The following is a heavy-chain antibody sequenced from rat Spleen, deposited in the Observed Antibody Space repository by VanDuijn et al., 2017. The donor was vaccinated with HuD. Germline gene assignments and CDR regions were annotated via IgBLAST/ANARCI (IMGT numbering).Heavy chain of an antibody. D-gene: IGHD4-3*01. Sequence: EVQLVESGGDLVQPGRSLKLSCAASGFTFSNFDMAWVRQAPTKGLEWVTSISPSGVTYYRDSVKGRFTVSRENAESTLYLLMDGLRSEDTATYYCVRQDTSGYSNWFAYWGQGVMVTVSS. CDR2: ISPSGVT. CDR3: VRQDTSGYSNWFAY. CDR1: GFTFSNFD. J-gene: IGHJ2*01. V-gene: IGHV5-25*01.